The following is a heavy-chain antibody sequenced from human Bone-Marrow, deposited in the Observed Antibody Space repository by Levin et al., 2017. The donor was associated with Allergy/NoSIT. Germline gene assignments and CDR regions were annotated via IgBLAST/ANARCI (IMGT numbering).Heavy chain of an antibody. V-gene: IGHV4-30-4*01. J-gene: IGHJ6*02. Sequence: KASETLSLTCAVSGVSVSSSDFYWTWIRQPPGKRLEWIGYLFSSGSSYYNPSLKSRATMSLDTSKNQFSLTLESVTDADTAVYYCARDFGAATGDYRLDVWGQGTSVTVSS. CDR3: ARDFGAATGDYRLDV. D-gene: IGHD3-10*01. CDR1: GVSVSSSDFY. CDR2: LFSSGSS.